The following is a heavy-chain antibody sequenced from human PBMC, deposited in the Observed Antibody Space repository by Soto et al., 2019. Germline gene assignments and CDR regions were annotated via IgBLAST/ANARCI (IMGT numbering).Heavy chain of an antibody. CDR1: GFTFSNAW. J-gene: IGHJ4*02. V-gene: IGHV3-15*01. CDR3: TPSHTAMAKYYFDY. D-gene: IGHD5-18*01. Sequence: EVQLVESGGGLVKPGGSLRLSCAASGFTFSNAWMSWVRQAPGKGLEWVGRIKSKTDGGTTVYAAPVKGRFTISRDDSKNTLYLQMNSLKTEDTAVYYCTPSHTAMAKYYFDYWGQGTLVTVSS. CDR2: IKSKTDGGTT.